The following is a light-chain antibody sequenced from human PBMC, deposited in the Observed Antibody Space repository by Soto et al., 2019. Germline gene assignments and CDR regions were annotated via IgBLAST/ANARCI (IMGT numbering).Light chain of an antibody. CDR3: QHYYSDPLIT. J-gene: IGKJ5*01. CDR1: QGISSY. Sequence: AIRMTQSPSSLSASTGDRVTITCRASQGISSYLAWYQQKPGKAPKLLIYAASTSQSGVPSRFSGSGTGTDFTLTISCLQSEDFATSYCQHYYSDPLITFGRGTRLEIK. CDR2: AAS. V-gene: IGKV1-8*01.